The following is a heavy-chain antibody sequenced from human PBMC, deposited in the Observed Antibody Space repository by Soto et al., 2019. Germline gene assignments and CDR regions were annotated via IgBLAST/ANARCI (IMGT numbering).Heavy chain of an antibody. CDR2: IGGSGTVT. CDR1: GFSFTSYA. J-gene: IGHJ4*02. V-gene: IGHV3-23*01. D-gene: IGHD3-16*01. Sequence: EVQLLQSGGDLVQPGGSLRLSCAASGFSFTSYAMSWVRQATGKGLEWVSLIGGSGTVTYYADSVKGRFTVSRDNSKKTVDLEMNDLRVEDTAIYYCTGGTYSDYWGQGTLVTVSS. CDR3: TGGTYSDY.